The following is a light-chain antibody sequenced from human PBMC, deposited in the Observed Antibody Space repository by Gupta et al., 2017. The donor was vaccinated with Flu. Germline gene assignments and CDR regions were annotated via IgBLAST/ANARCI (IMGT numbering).Light chain of an antibody. Sequence: EIVLTQSPATLSLSPGERATLSCRASQSVSSYLAWYQQKPGQAPRLLIYDASNRATGIPARFSGSGSGTDFTLTISSREPEDFAVYYCQHRSNCPFTFGHGTKVDIK. J-gene: IGKJ3*01. CDR3: QHRSNCPFT. V-gene: IGKV3-11*01. CDR1: QSVSSY. CDR2: DAS.